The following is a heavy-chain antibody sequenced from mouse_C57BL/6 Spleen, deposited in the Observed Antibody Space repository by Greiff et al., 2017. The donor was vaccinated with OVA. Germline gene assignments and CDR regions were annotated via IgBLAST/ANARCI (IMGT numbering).Heavy chain of an antibody. Sequence: EVQLVESGGGLVQPGGSLKLSCAASGFTFSDYYMYWVRQTPEKRLEWVAYISNGGGSTYYPDTVKGRFTISRDNAKNTLYLQMSRLKSEDTAMYYCARWGLLRGYFDVWGTGTTVTVSS. CDR3: ARWGLLRGYFDV. V-gene: IGHV5-12*01. CDR1: GFTFSDYY. J-gene: IGHJ1*03. CDR2: ISNGGGST. D-gene: IGHD2-3*01.